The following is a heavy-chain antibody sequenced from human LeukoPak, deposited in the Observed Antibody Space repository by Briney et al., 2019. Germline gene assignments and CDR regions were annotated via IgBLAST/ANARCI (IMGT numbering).Heavy chain of an antibody. CDR1: GFTFSNYA. CDR2: ISGGGT. J-gene: IGHJ4*02. Sequence: GGSLRLSCAASGFTFSNYAVTWVRQAPGKGLEWVSAISGGGTYYADSVKGRSTISRDNSKKTVYLQMNSLRVEDTAVYYCARGDYDSSGYFDYWGQGTLVTVSS. V-gene: IGHV3-23*01. CDR3: ARGDYDSSGYFDY. D-gene: IGHD3-22*01.